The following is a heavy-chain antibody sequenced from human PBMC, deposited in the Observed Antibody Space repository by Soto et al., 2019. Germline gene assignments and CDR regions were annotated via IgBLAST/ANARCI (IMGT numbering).Heavy chain of an antibody. D-gene: IGHD6-13*01. J-gene: IGHJ5*02. CDR3: ARDLLVGPIAAAGMLGWFDP. CDR1: GGSFSGYY. Sequence: SETLSLTCAVYGGSFSGYYWSWIRQPPGKGLEWIGEINHSGSTNYNPSLKSRVTISVDTSKNQFSLKLSSVTAADTAVYYCARDLLVGPIAAAGMLGWFDPWGQGTQVTVSS. V-gene: IGHV4-34*01. CDR2: INHSGST.